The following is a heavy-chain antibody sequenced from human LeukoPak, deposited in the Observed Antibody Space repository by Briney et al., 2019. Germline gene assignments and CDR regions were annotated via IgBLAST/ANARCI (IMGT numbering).Heavy chain of an antibody. CDR3: ARDGINGDYGFGFYFDY. CDR2: IYYSGST. CDR1: GGSISSSSYY. V-gene: IGHV4-39*07. Sequence: SETLSLTCTVSGGSISSSSYYWGWIRQPPGKGLEWIGSIYYSGSTYYNPSLKSRVTISVDTSKNQLSLKLSSVTAADTAVYYCARDGINGDYGFGFYFDYWGQGTLVTVSS. J-gene: IGHJ4*02. D-gene: IGHD4-17*01.